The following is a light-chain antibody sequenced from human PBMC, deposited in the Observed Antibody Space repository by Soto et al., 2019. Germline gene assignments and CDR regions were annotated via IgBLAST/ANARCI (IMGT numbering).Light chain of an antibody. CDR3: CSLTTSHTYV. V-gene: IGLV2-11*01. Sequence: SALAQPRSVSGSPGQLLTISCTGTSSDVDDYRYVSWYQQYPGKAPKLMIYEVSNRPSGVSNRFSGSKSGNTASLTISGLQAEDEADYFCCSLTTSHTYVSGSGTKVTVL. CDR2: EVS. CDR1: SSDVDDYRY. J-gene: IGLJ1*01.